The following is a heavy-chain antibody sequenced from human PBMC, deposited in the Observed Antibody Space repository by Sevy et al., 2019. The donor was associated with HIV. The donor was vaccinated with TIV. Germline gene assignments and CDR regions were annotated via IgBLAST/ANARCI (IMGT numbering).Heavy chain of an antibody. V-gene: IGHV3-53*01. J-gene: IGHJ6*02. Sequence: GGSLRLSCAASGFNVSSNYMNWVRQAPGKGLEWVSVIYRGDNTYYADSVKGRFTISRDTSKNTRYLQMNSLRAEDTAVYYCARDRITYYYDSSGYYTSGYGMDVWGQGTTVTVSS. CDR2: IYRGDNT. CDR1: GFNVSSNY. D-gene: IGHD3-22*01. CDR3: ARDRITYYYDSSGYYTSGYGMDV.